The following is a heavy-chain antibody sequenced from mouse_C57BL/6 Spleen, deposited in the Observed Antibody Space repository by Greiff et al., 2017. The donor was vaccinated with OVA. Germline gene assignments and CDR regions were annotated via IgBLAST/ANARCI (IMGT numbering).Heavy chain of an antibody. CDR3: ARGDYYGSGFAY. Sequence: QVHVKQPGAELVRPGSSVKLSCKASGYTFTSYWMDWVKQRPGQGLEWIGNIYPSDSETHYNQKFKDKATLTVDKSSSTAYMQLSSLTSEDSAVYYCARGDYYGSGFAYWGQGTLVTVSA. J-gene: IGHJ3*01. D-gene: IGHD1-1*01. V-gene: IGHV1-61*01. CDR1: GYTFTSYW. CDR2: IYPSDSET.